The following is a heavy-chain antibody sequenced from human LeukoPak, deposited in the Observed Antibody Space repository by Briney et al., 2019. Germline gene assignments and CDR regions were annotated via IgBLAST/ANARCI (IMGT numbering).Heavy chain of an antibody. V-gene: IGHV3-23*01. CDR1: GFSFTNYA. J-gene: IGHJ4*02. CDR2: MKGGGET. Sequence: GGSLRLSCAASGFSFTNYAMSWVRQAPARGPEWLSSMKGGGETFYADSVKGRFTISRDNSKNTLYLQMNSLRAEDTAVYYCAKSTWYSSGWRPFDYWGQGTLVTVSS. D-gene: IGHD6-19*01. CDR3: AKSTWYSSGWRPFDY.